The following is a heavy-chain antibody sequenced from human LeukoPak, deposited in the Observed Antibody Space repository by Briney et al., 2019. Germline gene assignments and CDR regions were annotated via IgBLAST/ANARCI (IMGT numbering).Heavy chain of an antibody. V-gene: IGHV3-53*01. D-gene: IGHD5-12*01. J-gene: IGHJ4*02. CDR2: IYSGGDI. CDR1: GFTVSSSY. CDR3: ARDARGGYVLDS. Sequence: GGSLRLSCAASGFTVSSSYMSWVRQAPGKGLEWVSVIYSGGDIYYAESVKGRFTISRDNSKNTLYLQMNSLRAEDTAVYYCARDARGGYVLDSWGQGTLVTVSS.